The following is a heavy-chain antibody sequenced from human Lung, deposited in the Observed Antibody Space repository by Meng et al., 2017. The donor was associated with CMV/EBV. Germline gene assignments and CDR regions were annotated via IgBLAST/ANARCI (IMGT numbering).Heavy chain of an antibody. V-gene: IGHV1-2*06. J-gene: IGHJ4*01. CDR2: VNPISDDT. Sequence: QVDLVQSGAEVKKPGASVNISCHASGYSFSGFYLNWARQAPGHGLEWLGRVNPISDDTHLAQKFEGRITVTRGATINTAFMELTRLRPDDTAVYYCAKSSDNGWSSWGPGTLVTVSS. CDR3: AKSSDNGWSS. D-gene: IGHD6-19*01. CDR1: GYSFSGFY.